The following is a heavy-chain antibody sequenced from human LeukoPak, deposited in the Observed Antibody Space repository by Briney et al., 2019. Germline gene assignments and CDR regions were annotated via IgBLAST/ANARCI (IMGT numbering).Heavy chain of an antibody. Sequence: SETLSLTCTVSGGSISSSSYYWGWIRQPPGKGLEWIGSIYYSGSAYYNPSLKSRVTISVDTSKNQFSLMLTSVTAADTAVYYCPRGRYSSGWYEFDYWGQGTLVTVSS. D-gene: IGHD6-19*01. J-gene: IGHJ4*02. V-gene: IGHV4-39*01. CDR3: PRGRYSSGWYEFDY. CDR2: IYYSGSA. CDR1: GGSISSSSYY.